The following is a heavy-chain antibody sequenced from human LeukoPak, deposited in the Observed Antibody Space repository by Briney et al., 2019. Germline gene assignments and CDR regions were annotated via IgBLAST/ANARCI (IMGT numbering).Heavy chain of an antibody. CDR1: RFNVNNYW. CDR2: INEDGRVT. V-gene: IGHV3-74*01. CDR3: AKADRTAASGACNF. J-gene: IGHJ4*02. Sequence: PGGSLRLSCAASRFNVNNYWMHWVRQAPGKGLVWVSRINEDGRVTSYAGSVRGRFTISRDNSKNTLYLQMDSLRAEDTALYNCAKADRTAASGACNFWGQGTLVTVSS. D-gene: IGHD6-13*01.